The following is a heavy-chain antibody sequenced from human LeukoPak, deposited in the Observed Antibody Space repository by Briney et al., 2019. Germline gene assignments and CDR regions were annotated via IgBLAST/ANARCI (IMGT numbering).Heavy chain of an antibody. J-gene: IGHJ4*02. CDR2: ISGSGGST. D-gene: IGHD6-19*01. V-gene: IGHV3-23*01. Sequence: GGSLRLSCAASGFTFSSYAMSWVRQAPGKGLEWVSAISGSGGSTYYADSVKGRFTISRDNSKNTLYLQMNSLRAEDTAVYYCARDLHSSGWYFDYWGQGTLVTVSS. CDR3: ARDLHSSGWYFDY. CDR1: GFTFSSYA.